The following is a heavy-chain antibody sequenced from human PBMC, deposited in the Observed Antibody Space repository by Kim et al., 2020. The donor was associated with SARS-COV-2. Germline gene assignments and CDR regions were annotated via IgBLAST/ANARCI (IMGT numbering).Heavy chain of an antibody. D-gene: IGHD3-22*01. CDR1: GITFSDYS. V-gene: IGHV3-21*06. Sequence: GGSLRLCCVASGITFSDYSLNWVRQAPGKGLEWVSYISSSSDYIYYADSAKGRFTISRDNANNSLYLQMNSLRAEDTAVYFCARDDKDWGQGTLVTVSS. CDR2: ISSSSDYI. CDR3: ARDDKD. J-gene: IGHJ4*02.